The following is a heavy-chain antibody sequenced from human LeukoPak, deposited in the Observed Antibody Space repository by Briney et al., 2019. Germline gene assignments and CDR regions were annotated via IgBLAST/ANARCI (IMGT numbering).Heavy chain of an antibody. CDR2: IKQDGSEK. J-gene: IGHJ4*02. D-gene: IGHD4-23*01. CDR3: ARGLRWPDY. CDR1: GFTFSNAW. V-gene: IGHV3-7*03. Sequence: GGSLRLSCAASGFTFSNAWMSWVRQAPGKGLEWVANIKQDGSEKYYVDSVKGRFTISRDNAKNSLYLQMNSLRVEDTAVYYCARGLRWPDYWGQGALVTVSS.